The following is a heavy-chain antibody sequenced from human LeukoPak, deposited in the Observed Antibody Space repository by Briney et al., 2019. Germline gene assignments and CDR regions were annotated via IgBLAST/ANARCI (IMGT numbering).Heavy chain of an antibody. CDR3: AARNGGPYYFDY. CDR1: GFTFSSYA. J-gene: IGHJ4*02. D-gene: IGHD7-27*01. V-gene: IGHV3-30-3*01. Sequence: GGSLRLSCAASGFTFSSYAMHWVRQAPGKGLEWVAVISYDGSNKYYADSVKGRFTISRDNSKNTVYLQMNSLRAEDTAVYYCAARNGGPYYFDYWGQGALVTVSS. CDR2: ISYDGSNK.